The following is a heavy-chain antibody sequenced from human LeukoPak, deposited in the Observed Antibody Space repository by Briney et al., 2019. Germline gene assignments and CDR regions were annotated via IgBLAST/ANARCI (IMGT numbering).Heavy chain of an antibody. D-gene: IGHD6-19*01. CDR2: INHSGST. Sequence: PSQTLSLTCTVSGGSISSGDYYWSWIRQPPGKGLEWIGEINHSGSTNYNPSLKSRVTISVDTSKNQFSLKLSSVTAADTAVYYCARGLPPAFRAHSSCWYPHYFDYWGQGTLVTVSS. CDR1: GGSISSGDYY. J-gene: IGHJ4*02. CDR3: ARGLPPAFRAHSSCWYPHYFDY. V-gene: IGHV4-30-4*01.